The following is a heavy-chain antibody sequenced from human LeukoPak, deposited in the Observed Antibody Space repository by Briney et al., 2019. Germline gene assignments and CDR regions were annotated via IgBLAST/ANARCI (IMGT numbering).Heavy chain of an antibody. CDR1: GYSISSGYY. CDR3: ARAASPLWFGESPTYYFDY. CDR2: IYHSGST. D-gene: IGHD3-10*01. V-gene: IGHV4-38-2*02. J-gene: IGHJ4*02. Sequence: PSETLSLTCTVSGYSISSGYYWGWIRQPPGKGLEWIGSIYHSGSTYYNPSLKSRVTISVDTSKNQFSLKLSSVTAADTAVYYCARAASPLWFGESPTYYFDYWGQGTLVTVSS.